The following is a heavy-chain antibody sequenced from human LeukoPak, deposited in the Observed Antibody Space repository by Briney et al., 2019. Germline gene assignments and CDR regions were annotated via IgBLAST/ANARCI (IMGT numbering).Heavy chain of an antibody. J-gene: IGHJ4*02. CDR3: AREYYDSSGYYDY. CDR1: GFTLSSYA. Sequence: GGSLRLSCAASGFTLSSYAMHWVRHAPGEGLEYVSAISRNGGSTYYANSVKGRFTISRDNSKNTLYLQMGSLRAEDMAVYYCAREYYDSSGYYDYWGQGTLVTVSS. V-gene: IGHV3-64*01. CDR2: ISRNGGST. D-gene: IGHD3-22*01.